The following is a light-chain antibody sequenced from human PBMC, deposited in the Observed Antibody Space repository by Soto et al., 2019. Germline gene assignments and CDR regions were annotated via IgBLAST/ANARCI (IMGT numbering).Light chain of an antibody. CDR3: QQYNSYPYT. Sequence: DIQMTQSPFTLSASVGDRVTITCRASQSISSWLAWYQQKPGKAPKFLIYDASSLKSGVPSRFSGSGSGTEFTLTSSSLQPDDFATYYCQQYNSYPYTVGQGTKLEI. J-gene: IGKJ2*01. CDR1: QSISSW. CDR2: DAS. V-gene: IGKV1-5*01.